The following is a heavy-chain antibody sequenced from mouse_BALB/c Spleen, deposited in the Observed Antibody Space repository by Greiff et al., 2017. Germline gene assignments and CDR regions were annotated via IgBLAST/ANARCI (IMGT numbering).Heavy chain of an antibody. Sequence: EVQLVESGPGLVKPSQSLSLTCSVTGYSITSGYYWNWIRQFPGNKLEWMGYISYDGSNNYNPSLKNRISLTRDTSKNQFFLKLNSVTTEDTATYYCARVGVRAGYYYAMDYWGQGTSVTVSS. V-gene: IGHV3-6*02. CDR3: ARVGVRAGYYYAMDY. D-gene: IGHD5-1*01. CDR1: GYSITSGYY. J-gene: IGHJ4*01. CDR2: ISYDGSN.